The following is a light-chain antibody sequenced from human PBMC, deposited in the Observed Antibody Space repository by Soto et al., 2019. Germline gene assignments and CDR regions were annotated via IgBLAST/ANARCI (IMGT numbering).Light chain of an antibody. CDR2: EVT. V-gene: IGLV2-14*01. Sequence: QSALTQPASVSGSPGQSITISCTGTSSDIGAYNYVSWYQQHPGKAPKLLIYEVTNRPSGVSDRFSGSKSGNTASLTISGLQAEDEPNYYCNSYTHLITRVFGTDTKVTGL. CDR1: SSDIGAYNY. J-gene: IGLJ1*01. CDR3: NSYTHLITRV.